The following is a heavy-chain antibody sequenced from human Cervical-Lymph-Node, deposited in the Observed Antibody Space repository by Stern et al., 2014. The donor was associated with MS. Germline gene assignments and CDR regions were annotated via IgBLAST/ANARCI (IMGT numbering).Heavy chain of an antibody. Sequence: VHLEESGAEVKKPGSSVKVSCQASGGTFNVYAINWLRQAPGQGLEWMGGIIPIFGTANYAQKFQGRVTITADESTRTSSMQLSSLRSNDTAVYYCARDGRHRDNYGLDVWGQGTTVIVSS. CDR2: IIPIFGTA. V-gene: IGHV1-69*01. CDR1: GGTFNVYA. J-gene: IGHJ6*02. CDR3: ARDGRHRDNYGLDV. D-gene: IGHD2-15*01.